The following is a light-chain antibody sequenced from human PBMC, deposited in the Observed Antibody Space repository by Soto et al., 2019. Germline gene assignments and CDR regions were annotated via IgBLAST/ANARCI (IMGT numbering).Light chain of an antibody. V-gene: IGKV3-20*01. CDR2: GAS. CDR3: QEYGTSRT. CDR1: QSVSGTY. J-gene: IGKJ1*01. Sequence: EIVLTQSPGTLSLSPGERATLSCRASQSVSGTYLAWYQQKPGQAPRLLIYGASSRATDIPDRFSGSGSGTDFTLTISRLEPEDFAVYYCQEYGTSRTFGHGTKVEIK.